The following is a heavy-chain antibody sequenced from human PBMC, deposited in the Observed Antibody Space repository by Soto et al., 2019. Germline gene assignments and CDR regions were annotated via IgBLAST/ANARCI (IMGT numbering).Heavy chain of an antibody. CDR3: ARGQYYDFWSGYYEDTGYDY. Sequence: PSETLSLTCAVYGGSFSGYYWSWIRQAPGKGLEWIGEINHSGSTNYNPSLKSRVTISVDTSKNQFSLKLSSVTAADTAVYYCARGQYYDFWSGYYEDTGYDYWGQGTLVTVSS. CDR1: GGSFSGYY. D-gene: IGHD3-3*01. J-gene: IGHJ4*02. CDR2: INHSGST. V-gene: IGHV4-34*01.